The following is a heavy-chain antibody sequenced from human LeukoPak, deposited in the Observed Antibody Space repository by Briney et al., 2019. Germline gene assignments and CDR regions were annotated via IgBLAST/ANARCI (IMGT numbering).Heavy chain of an antibody. D-gene: IGHD2-2*01. Sequence: GASVKVSCKASGYTFTSYGISWVRQAPGQGLEWMGWISAYNGNTNYAQKLQGRVTMTTDTSTSTAYMELRSLRSDDTAVYYCARLNQLLYYYYMDVWGKGTTVTVSS. CDR3: ARLNQLLYYYYMDV. J-gene: IGHJ6*03. CDR2: ISAYNGNT. CDR1: GYTFTSYG. V-gene: IGHV1-18*01.